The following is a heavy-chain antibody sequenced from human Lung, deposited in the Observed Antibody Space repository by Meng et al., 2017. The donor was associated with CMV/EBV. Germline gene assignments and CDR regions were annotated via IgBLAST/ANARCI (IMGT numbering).Heavy chain of an antibody. D-gene: IGHD2-21*02. CDR1: GGSISSSNW. CDR2: IYHSGST. Sequence: QVQRQESCPGLVEPSGTLSLTVAVSGGSISSSNWWSWVRQPPGKGLEWIGEIYHSGSTNYNPSLKSRVTISVDKSKNQFSLKLSSVTAADTAVYYCARVVTALWGYYFDYWGQGTLVTVSS. CDR3: ARVVTALWGYYFDY. J-gene: IGHJ4*02. V-gene: IGHV4-4*02.